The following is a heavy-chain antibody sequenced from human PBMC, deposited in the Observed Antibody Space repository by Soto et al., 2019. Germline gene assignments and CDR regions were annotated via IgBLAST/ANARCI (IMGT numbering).Heavy chain of an antibody. D-gene: IGHD1-26*01. Sequence: SETLSLTCTVSGDSIDTSSYYWAWIRQPPGKGLEWIGNVYFDGTTYYNPSVKRRASLSVETSINRFSLRLRSVTATDTAVYYCARYSGTYFFDSWGQGALVTVSS. CDR1: GDSIDTSSYY. CDR3: ARYSGTYFFDS. V-gene: IGHV4-39*01. CDR2: VYFDGTT. J-gene: IGHJ4*02.